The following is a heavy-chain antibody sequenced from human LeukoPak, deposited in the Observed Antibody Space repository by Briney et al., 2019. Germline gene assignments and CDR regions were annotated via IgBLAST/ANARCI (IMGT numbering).Heavy chain of an antibody. CDR2: INPSGGST. CDR3: ARDFNYYGSGSLNWFDP. D-gene: IGHD3-10*01. CDR1: GYTFTGYY. Sequence: ASVKVSCKASGYTFTGYYMHWVRQAPGQGLEWMGWINPSGGSTSYAQKFQDRVTMTRDTSTSTVYMELSSLRSEDTAVYYCARDFNYYGSGSLNWFDPWGQGTLVTVSS. V-gene: IGHV1-46*01. J-gene: IGHJ5*02.